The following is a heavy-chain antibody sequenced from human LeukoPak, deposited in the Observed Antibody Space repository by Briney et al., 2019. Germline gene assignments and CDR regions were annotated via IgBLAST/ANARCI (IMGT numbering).Heavy chain of an antibody. J-gene: IGHJ4*02. D-gene: IGHD1-26*01. V-gene: IGHV1-69*13. CDR1: GGTFSSYA. CDR3: AATSRPKYSGSYERFDY. CDR2: IIPIFGTA. Sequence: ASVKVSCKASGGTFSSYAISWVRQASGQGLEWMGGIIPIFGTANYAQKFQGRVTITADESTSTAYMELSSLRSEDTAMYYCAATSRPKYSGSYERFDYWGQGTLVTVSS.